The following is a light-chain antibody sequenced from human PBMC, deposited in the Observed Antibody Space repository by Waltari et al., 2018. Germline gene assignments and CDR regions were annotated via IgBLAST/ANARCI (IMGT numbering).Light chain of an antibody. Sequence: DIQMTQSPSTLSASVGDTVIISCRASQSITTSLAWYQQKPGKAPDVLIYGASNLESGVPSRFSGSGSGTEFTLTISSLQPDDFATYYCHQYKSYKTFGQGTRVEIK. CDR3: HQYKSYKT. CDR1: QSITTS. V-gene: IGKV1-5*03. J-gene: IGKJ1*01. CDR2: GAS.